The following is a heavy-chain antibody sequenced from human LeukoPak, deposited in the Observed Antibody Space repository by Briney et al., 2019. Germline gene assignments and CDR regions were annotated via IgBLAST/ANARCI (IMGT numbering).Heavy chain of an antibody. D-gene: IGHD6-19*01. CDR2: IYYSGST. CDR3: AREHSSGWHKRFDY. Sequence: KPSETLSLTCTVSGGSISSYYWSWIRQPPGTGLERIGYIYYSGSTNYNPSLKSRVTISVDTSKNQFSLKLSSVTAADTAVYYCAREHSSGWHKRFDYWGQGTLVTVSS. J-gene: IGHJ4*02. CDR1: GGSISSYY. V-gene: IGHV4-59*01.